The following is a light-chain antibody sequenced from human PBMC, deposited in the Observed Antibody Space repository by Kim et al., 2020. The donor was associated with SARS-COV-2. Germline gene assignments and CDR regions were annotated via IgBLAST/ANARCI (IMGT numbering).Light chain of an antibody. CDR1: HIVSGSH. J-gene: IGKJ2*03. CDR3: QQYDSSPYS. V-gene: IGKV3-20*01. CDR2: AAS. Sequence: SAPGERGPPACRGRHIVSGSHLAWYQQKPGQAPRLLIYAASRRATGIPDRVSGSGSGTDFTLTISRLEPEDFAVYYCQQYDSSPYSFGLGTKLEI.